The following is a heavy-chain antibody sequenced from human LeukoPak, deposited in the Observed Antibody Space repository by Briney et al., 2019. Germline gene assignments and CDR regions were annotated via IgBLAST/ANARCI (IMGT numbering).Heavy chain of an antibody. CDR2: ISAYNGNT. CDR3: ARSLGGRYANDY. CDR1: GYTFTSYG. D-gene: IGHD3-16*01. Sequence: ASVKVSCKASGYTFTSYGISWVRQAPGQGLEWMGWISAYNGNTNCAQKLQGRVTMTTDTSTSTAYMELRNLRSDDRAVYYCARSLGGRYANDYWGQGTLVTVSS. V-gene: IGHV1-18*01. J-gene: IGHJ4*02.